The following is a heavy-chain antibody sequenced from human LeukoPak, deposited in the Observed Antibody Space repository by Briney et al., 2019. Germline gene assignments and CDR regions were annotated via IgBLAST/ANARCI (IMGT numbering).Heavy chain of an antibody. J-gene: IGHJ4*02. CDR2: IYWNDDK. V-gene: IGHV2-5*01. D-gene: IGHD5-12*01. Sequence: GSYPTQMKRTQTPTPTCTFSGISLCTRGVAVSWDHQPPGKALEWLALIYWNDDKRDIPSLNIRITMTMITSKNSDFFTINHMFPVDTATYFCTHRPQGGSDYWGQGTLVIVAS. CDR3: THRPQGGSDY. CDR1: GISLCTRGVA.